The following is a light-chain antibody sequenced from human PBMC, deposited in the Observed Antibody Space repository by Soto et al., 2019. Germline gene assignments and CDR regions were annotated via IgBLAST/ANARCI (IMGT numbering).Light chain of an antibody. CDR1: ESVAGH. CDR2: GAS. V-gene: IGKV3-20*01. Sequence: EIVLTQSPATLSVSPGERATLSCRASESVAGHLAWYQQKPGQAPRLLIYGASSRATGIPDRFSGSGSGTEFTLTIRSLEPDDFSVYYCHQYCSSWTFGQGTKVDI. J-gene: IGKJ1*01. CDR3: HQYCSSWT.